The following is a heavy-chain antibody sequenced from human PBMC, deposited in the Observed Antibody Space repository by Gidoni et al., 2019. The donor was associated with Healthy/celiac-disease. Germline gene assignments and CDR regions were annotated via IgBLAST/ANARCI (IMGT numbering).Heavy chain of an antibody. J-gene: IGHJ4*02. CDR3: ARIRENYYDSSGYYWDFDY. CDR2: ISAYNGNT. CDR1: GYTFTSYG. Sequence: QVQLVQSGAEVKKPGASVQVSCKASGYTFTSYGISWVRQAPGQGLEWMGWISAYNGNTNYAQKLQGRVTMTTDTSTSTAYMELRSLRSDDTAVYYCARIRENYYDSSGYYWDFDYWGQGTLVTVSS. V-gene: IGHV1-18*01. D-gene: IGHD3-22*01.